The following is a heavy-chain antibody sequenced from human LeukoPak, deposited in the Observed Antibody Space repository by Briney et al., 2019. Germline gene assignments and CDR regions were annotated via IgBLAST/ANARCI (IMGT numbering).Heavy chain of an antibody. D-gene: IGHD6-19*01. CDR2: IYHSGST. V-gene: IGHV4-38-2*01. J-gene: IGHJ4*02. Sequence: SETLSLTCAVSGYSISSGYYWGWIRQPPGKGLEWIGSIYHSGSTYYNPSLKSRVTISVDTSKNQFSLKLSSVTAADTAVYYWAGAVAGYYFDYWGQGTLVTVSS. CDR1: GYSISSGYY. CDR3: AGAVAGYYFDY.